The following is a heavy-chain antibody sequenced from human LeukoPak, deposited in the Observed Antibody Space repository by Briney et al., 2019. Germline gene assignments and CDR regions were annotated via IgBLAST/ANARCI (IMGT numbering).Heavy chain of an antibody. CDR1: GFTFSDYY. V-gene: IGHV3-9*01. Sequence: GGSLRLSCAASGFTFSDYYMSWIRQAPGKGLEWVSGISWNSGSIGYADSVKGRFTISRDNAKNSLYLQMNSLRAEDTALYYCAKDISAVATIASFDYWGQGTLVTVSS. J-gene: IGHJ4*02. CDR3: AKDISAVATIASFDY. CDR2: ISWNSGSI. D-gene: IGHD5-12*01.